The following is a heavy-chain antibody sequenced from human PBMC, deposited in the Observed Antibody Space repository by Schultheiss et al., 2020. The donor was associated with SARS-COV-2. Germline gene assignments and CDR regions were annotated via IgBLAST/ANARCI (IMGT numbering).Heavy chain of an antibody. CDR2: INTKTDGGTT. Sequence: GESLKISCAASGFTFSNAWMNWVRQAPGKGLEWVGRINTKTDGGTTDYGAAVKGRFSISRDDSINTLYLQMNNLKTEDTAVYYCATLARSARYDYWGQGTLVTVSS. CDR1: GFTFSNAW. CDR3: ATLARSARYDY. V-gene: IGHV3-15*07. J-gene: IGHJ4*02. D-gene: IGHD1-26*01.